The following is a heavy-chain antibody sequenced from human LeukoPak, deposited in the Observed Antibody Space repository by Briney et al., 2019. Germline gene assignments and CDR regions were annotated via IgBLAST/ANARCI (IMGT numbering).Heavy chain of an antibody. CDR2: IYYSGST. D-gene: IGHD3-22*01. J-gene: IGHJ5*02. Sequence: SETLSLTCTVSGGSISSGGYYWSWIHQHPGKGLEWIGYIYYSGSTYYNPSLKSRVTISVDTSKNQFSLKLSSVTAADTAVYYCARAVVVIGGNWFDPWGQGTLVTVSS. CDR1: GGSISSGGYY. V-gene: IGHV4-31*03. CDR3: ARAVVVIGGNWFDP.